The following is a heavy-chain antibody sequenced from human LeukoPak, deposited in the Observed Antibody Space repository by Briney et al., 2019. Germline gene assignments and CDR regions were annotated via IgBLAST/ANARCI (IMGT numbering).Heavy chain of an antibody. J-gene: IGHJ6*03. CDR3: AKSWRGYYHYYMDV. CDR1: GCTFSTYA. D-gene: IGHD3-3*01. V-gene: IGHV3-30*02. Sequence: GGSLRLSCATSGCTFSTYAMHWVRQAPGKGLEWVASIRNDGTNKNHVDSVKGRFTISRDNSKNTLFLQMDSLRPEDTAIYYCAKSWRGYYHYYMDVWGKGTTVTVSS. CDR2: IRNDGTNK.